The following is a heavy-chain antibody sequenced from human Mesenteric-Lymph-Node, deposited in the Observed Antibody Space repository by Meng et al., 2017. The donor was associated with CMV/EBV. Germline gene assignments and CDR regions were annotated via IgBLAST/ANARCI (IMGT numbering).Heavy chain of an antibody. CDR3: ARGFYCSSTSCAQYYFDY. V-gene: IGHV4-34*01. Sequence: ESLKISCAASGFTFSSYAMSWVRQAPGKGLEWIGEINHSGSTNYNPSLKSRVTISVDTSTNHFSLRLTSVTAADTAVYYCARGFYCSSTSCAQYYFDYWGQGTLVTVSS. CDR2: INHSGST. CDR1: GFTFSSYA. J-gene: IGHJ4*02. D-gene: IGHD2-2*01.